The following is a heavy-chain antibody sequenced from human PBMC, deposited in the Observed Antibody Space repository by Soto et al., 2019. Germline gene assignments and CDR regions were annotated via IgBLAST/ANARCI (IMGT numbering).Heavy chain of an antibody. J-gene: IGHJ4*02. D-gene: IGHD3-9*01. V-gene: IGHV3-33*01. CDR2: IWYDGSNK. CDR3: ARPVLRYFDWLSPIDY. CDR1: GFTFSSYG. Sequence: QVQLVESGGGVVQPGRSLRLSCAASGFTFSSYGMHWVRQAPGKGLEWVAVIWYDGSNKYYADSVKGRFTISRDNSKNTLYLQTNSLRAEDTAVYYCARPVLRYFDWLSPIDYWGQGTLVTVSS.